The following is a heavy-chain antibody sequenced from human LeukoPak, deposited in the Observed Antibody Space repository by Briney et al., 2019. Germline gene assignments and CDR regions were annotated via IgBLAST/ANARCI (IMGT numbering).Heavy chain of an antibody. CDR2: IKKDGSEK. CDR3: ARDGSSFDY. CDR1: GFTFSGYW. D-gene: IGHD2-15*01. V-gene: IGHV3-7*01. Sequence: GGSLRLSCAASGFTFSGYWMSRVRQAPGKGLEWVANIKKDGSEKYFMDSVKGRFTISRDNAKNSLYLQMNSLRVEDTAVYYCARDGSSFDYWGQGTLVTVSS. J-gene: IGHJ4*02.